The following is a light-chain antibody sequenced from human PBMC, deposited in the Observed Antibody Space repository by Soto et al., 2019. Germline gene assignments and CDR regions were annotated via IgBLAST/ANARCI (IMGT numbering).Light chain of an antibody. CDR3: QQSLGIPYT. CDR1: QSITGY. CDR2: AAS. J-gene: IGKJ2*01. Sequence: DIQMTQSPSSLSASVGDRVTITCRASQSITGYLTWYQQKPGKAPKLLLYAASSLQSGVPSRFSGSGSGTDFTLTISSRQRDDLATYFCQQSLGIPYTFGQGTSLETK. V-gene: IGKV1-39*01.